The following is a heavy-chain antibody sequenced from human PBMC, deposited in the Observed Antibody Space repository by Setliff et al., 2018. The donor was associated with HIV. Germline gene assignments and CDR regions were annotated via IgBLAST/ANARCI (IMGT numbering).Heavy chain of an antibody. CDR2: ISYNGIT. D-gene: IGHD1-26*01. CDR3: ARHRPWEVDVFDI. Sequence: NPSETLSLTCSVSGGSMRNYYWSWIRQPPRKGLEWVGYISYNGITTYNPSLKSRATISVDTSKNQFSLKLTSVTAADTAVYYCARHRPWEVDVFDIWGQGTMVTVSS. V-gene: IGHV4-59*08. CDR1: GGSMRNYY. J-gene: IGHJ3*02.